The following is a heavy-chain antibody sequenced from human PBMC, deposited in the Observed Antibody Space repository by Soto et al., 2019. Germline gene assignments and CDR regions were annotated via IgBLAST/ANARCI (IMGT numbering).Heavy chain of an antibody. V-gene: IGHV4-30-2*01. CDR1: CDSISRVYYS. Sequence: TLSLTCTVSCDSISRVYYSWGWIRQPPGKDLEWIGYIYDSGSAYYNPSLQSRVSLSVDKSKNQFSLKLKSLTAADTAVYYCARGDRITVASHPFPYFDNWGQGALVTVYS. D-gene: IGHD3-10*01. CDR2: IYDSGSA. J-gene: IGHJ4*02. CDR3: ARGDRITVASHPFPYFDN.